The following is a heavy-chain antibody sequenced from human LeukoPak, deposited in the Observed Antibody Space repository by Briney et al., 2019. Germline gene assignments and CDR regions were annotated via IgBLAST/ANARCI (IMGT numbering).Heavy chain of an antibody. J-gene: IGHJ4*02. V-gene: IGHV3-21*01. CDR1: GFTFSTYN. D-gene: IGHD3-22*01. Sequence: PGGSLRLSCAASGFTFSTYNMNWVRQAPGKGLEWVSSISSSSSSIYYADSVKGRFTISRDNAKNSLYLQLNSLRAEDTAVYYCATTTTRYDSSGYNLFDYWGQGTLVTVSS. CDR2: ISSSSSSI. CDR3: ATTTTRYDSSGYNLFDY.